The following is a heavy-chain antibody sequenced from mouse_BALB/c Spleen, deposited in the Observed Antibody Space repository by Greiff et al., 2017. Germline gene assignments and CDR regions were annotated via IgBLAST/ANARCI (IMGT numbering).Heavy chain of an antibody. CDR2: ISSGGST. J-gene: IGHJ2*01. CDR1: GFTFSSYA. Sequence: EVKLVESGGGLVKPGGSLKLSCAASGFTFSSYAISWVRQTPEKRLEWVASISSGGSTYYPDSVKGRFTISRDNARNILYLQMSSLRSEDTAMYYCARNSSQGYFDYWGQGTTLTVSS. CDR3: ARNSSQGYFDY. V-gene: IGHV5-6-5*01.